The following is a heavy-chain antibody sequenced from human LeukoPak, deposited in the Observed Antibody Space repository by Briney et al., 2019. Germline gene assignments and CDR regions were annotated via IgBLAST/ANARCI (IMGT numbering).Heavy chain of an antibody. J-gene: IGHJ4*02. Sequence: SSETLSLTCTVSGYSISSGYYWGWIRQPPGMGLEWIGTIYHSGRTYYNPSLKSRVTISVDTSNNQFSLKLNSVTAADTAVYYCAREGDYYDSSGYRRRDLDYWGQGTLVTVSS. CDR2: IYHSGRT. CDR3: AREGDYYDSSGYRRRDLDY. V-gene: IGHV4-38-2*02. D-gene: IGHD3-22*01. CDR1: GYSISSGYY.